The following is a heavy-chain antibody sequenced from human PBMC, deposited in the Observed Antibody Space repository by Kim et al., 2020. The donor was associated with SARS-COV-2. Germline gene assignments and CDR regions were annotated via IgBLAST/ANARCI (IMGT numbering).Heavy chain of an antibody. J-gene: IGHJ4*02. CDR3: AREIAVAGTVAFDY. D-gene: IGHD6-19*01. Sequence: ADSVKGRFTISRDNSKNTLYLQMNSLRAEDTAVYYCAREIAVAGTVAFDYWGQGTLVTVSS. V-gene: IGHV3-53*01.